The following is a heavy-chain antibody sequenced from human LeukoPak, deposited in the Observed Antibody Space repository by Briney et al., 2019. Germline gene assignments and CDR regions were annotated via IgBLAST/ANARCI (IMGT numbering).Heavy chain of an antibody. Sequence: ASVKVSCKASGYTFTSYDISWVRQATGQGLEWMGGMNPNSGNTGYAQKFQGRVTMTRNTSISTAYMELSSLRSEDTAVYYCARGRMVRGVTWWFDPWGQGTLVTVSS. D-gene: IGHD3-10*01. CDR1: GYTFTSYD. CDR2: MNPNSGNT. CDR3: ARGRMVRGVTWWFDP. V-gene: IGHV1-8*01. J-gene: IGHJ5*02.